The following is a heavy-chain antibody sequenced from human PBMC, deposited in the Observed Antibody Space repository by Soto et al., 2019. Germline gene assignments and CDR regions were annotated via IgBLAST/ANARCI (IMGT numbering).Heavy chain of an antibody. J-gene: IGHJ6*02. CDR2: ISYDGSNK. Sequence: GGSLRLSCAASGFTFSSYAMHWVRQAPGKGLEWVAVISYDGSNKYYAGSVKGRFTISRDNSKNTLYLQMNSLRAEDTAVYYCARVLWSGSNYYYYYGMDVWGQGTTVTVSS. CDR1: GFTFSSYA. D-gene: IGHD3-3*01. CDR3: ARVLWSGSNYYYYYGMDV. V-gene: IGHV3-30-3*01.